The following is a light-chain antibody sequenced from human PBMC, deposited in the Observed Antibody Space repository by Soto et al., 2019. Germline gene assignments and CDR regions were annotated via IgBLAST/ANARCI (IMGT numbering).Light chain of an antibody. Sequence: AIQMTQSPSSLSAPVGARVTITCRASQGIREDLGWYQVKPGKAPKLLIYPAPNVQSGVPSRFRGSGSGTEFTLTISILQPEDFATYYCLQEYNYPLSFGGGTKVEIK. CDR2: PAP. J-gene: IGKJ4*01. CDR3: LQEYNYPLS. V-gene: IGKV1-6*01. CDR1: QGIRED.